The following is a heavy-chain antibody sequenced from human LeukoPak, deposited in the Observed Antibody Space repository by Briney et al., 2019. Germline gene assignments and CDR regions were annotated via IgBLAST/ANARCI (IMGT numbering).Heavy chain of an antibody. CDR3: AKDMRYSSNWYGWYFDL. Sequence: GGSLRLSCAASGFTFSNYAMNWVRQAPGKGLEWVSVVSDSGRSTYSADSVKGRFTISRDNSMGTLYLHMNSLRAEDTAVYYCAKDMRYSSNWYGWYFDLWGRGTLVTVSS. CDR2: VSDSGRST. J-gene: IGHJ2*01. V-gene: IGHV3-23*01. CDR1: GFTFSNYA. D-gene: IGHD6-13*01.